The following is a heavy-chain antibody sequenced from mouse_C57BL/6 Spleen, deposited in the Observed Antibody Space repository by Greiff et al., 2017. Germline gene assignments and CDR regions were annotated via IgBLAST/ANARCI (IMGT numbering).Heavy chain of an antibody. D-gene: IGHD1-1*01. CDR3: GRAYLRSYAMDY. CDR1: GFTFTSYW. CDR2: IYPGSGST. J-gene: IGHJ4*01. Sequence: VQLQQSGAELVKPGASVKMSCTASGFTFTSYWITWVKQRPGQGLEWIGDIYPGSGSTNYNEKFKSKATLTVDTSSSTAFMQISSLTSEDSAVYCGGRAYLRSYAMDYWGQGTSVTVSS. V-gene: IGHV1-55*01.